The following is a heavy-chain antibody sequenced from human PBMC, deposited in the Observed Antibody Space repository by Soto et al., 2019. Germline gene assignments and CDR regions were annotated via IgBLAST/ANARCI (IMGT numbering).Heavy chain of an antibody. CDR3: ARGMYYYGSGTVDY. D-gene: IGHD3-10*01. CDR2: ISSSSSYI. V-gene: IGHV3-21*01. CDR1: GFTFSSYS. J-gene: IGHJ4*02. Sequence: EVQLVESGGGLVKPGGSLRLSCAASGFTFSSYSMNWDRQAPGKGLEWVSSISSSSSYIYYADSVKGRFTISRDNAKNSLYLQMNSLRAEDTAVYYCARGMYYYGSGTVDYWGQGTLVTVSS.